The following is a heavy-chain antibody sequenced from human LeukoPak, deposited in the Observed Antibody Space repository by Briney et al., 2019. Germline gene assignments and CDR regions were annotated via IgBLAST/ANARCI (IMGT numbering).Heavy chain of an antibody. D-gene: IGHD6-13*01. CDR1: GYTFTSYY. CDR2: INPSGGST. V-gene: IGHV1-46*01. Sequence: GASVQVSCKASGYTFTSYYMHWVRQAPGQGLEWMGIINPSGGSTSYAQKFQGRVTMTRDMSTSTVYMKLSSLRSEDTAVYYCARVSSSWYFDFWGRGTLVTVSS. CDR3: ARVSSSWYFDF. J-gene: IGHJ2*01.